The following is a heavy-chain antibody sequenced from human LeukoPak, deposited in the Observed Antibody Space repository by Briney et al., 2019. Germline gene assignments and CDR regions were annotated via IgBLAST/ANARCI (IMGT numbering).Heavy chain of an antibody. CDR1: GYIFDIYA. CDR3: ARDYTLTLGTTTYFQH. D-gene: IGHD1-7*01. J-gene: IGHJ1*01. Sequence: ASVKVSCKASGYIFDIYAMIWVRQPPGQGLEFMRWIETNTGNPTYAQGFTGRFVFSLDTSVSTAYLQISSLKAEDTAVYYCARDYTLTLGTTTYFQHWGQGTLVTVSS. V-gene: IGHV7-4-1*02. CDR2: IETNTGNP.